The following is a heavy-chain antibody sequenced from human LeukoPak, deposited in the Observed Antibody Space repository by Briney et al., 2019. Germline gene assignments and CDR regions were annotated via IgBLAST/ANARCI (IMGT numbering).Heavy chain of an antibody. J-gene: IGHJ4*02. V-gene: IGHV3-49*03. CDR1: GFTFGDYA. Sequence: GRSLRLSCTASGFTFGDYAMSWFRQAPGKGLEWVGFIRSKAYGGTTQYAASVKGRFTISRDDSKSIAYLQMNSLKTEDTAVYYCTTYMTTVTTNAFDYWGQGTLVTVSS. CDR2: IRSKAYGGTT. CDR3: TTYMTTVTTNAFDY. D-gene: IGHD4-17*01.